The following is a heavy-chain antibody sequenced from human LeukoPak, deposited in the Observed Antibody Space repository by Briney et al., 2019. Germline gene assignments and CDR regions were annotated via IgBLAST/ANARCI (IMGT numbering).Heavy chain of an antibody. CDR1: GGSFSGYY. CDR3: AVSGSYSPLYYFDY. D-gene: IGHD1-26*01. J-gene: IGHJ4*02. CDR2: IYTSGST. Sequence: SETLSLTCAVYGGSFSGYYWSWIRQPAGKGLEWIGRIYTSGSTNYNPSLKSRVTISVDTSKNQFSLKLSSVTAADTAVYYCAVSGSYSPLYYFDYWGQGTLVTVSS. V-gene: IGHV4-59*10.